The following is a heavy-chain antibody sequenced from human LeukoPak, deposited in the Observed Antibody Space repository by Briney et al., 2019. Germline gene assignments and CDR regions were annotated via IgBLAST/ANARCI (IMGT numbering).Heavy chain of an antibody. CDR1: GFTFSTYC. V-gene: IGHV3-74*01. Sequence: GGSLRLSCAASGFTFSTYCMHWVRQAPGKGPMWVSRICPDGTVTNYADSVKARLIISRDNARNTVYLQMNSLRVEDTAVYYCVRDFRSADYWGQGTLVTVSS. CDR2: ICPDGTVT. J-gene: IGHJ4*02. CDR3: VRDFRSADY.